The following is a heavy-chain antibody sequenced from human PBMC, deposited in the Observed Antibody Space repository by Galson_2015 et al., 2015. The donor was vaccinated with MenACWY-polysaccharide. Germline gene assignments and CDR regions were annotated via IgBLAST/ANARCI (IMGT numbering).Heavy chain of an antibody. CDR2: IRQDGSEK. J-gene: IGHJ4*02. V-gene: IGHV3-7*01. D-gene: IGHD6-13*01. CDR3: ARVIRGYSSSWHYFDY. CDR1: GFMFGTYW. Sequence: SLRLSCAASGFMFGTYWMSWVRQAPGKGLEWVANIRQDGSEKYYVDSVKGRFTISRDNAKNSLYLQMNSLRAEDTAVYYCARVIRGYSSSWHYFDYWGQGTLVTVSS.